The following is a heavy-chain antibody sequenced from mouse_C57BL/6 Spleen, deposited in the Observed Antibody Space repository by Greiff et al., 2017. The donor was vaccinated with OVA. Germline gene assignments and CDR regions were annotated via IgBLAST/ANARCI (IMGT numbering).Heavy chain of an antibody. CDR1: GFSLTSYG. CDR2: IWSGGST. V-gene: IGHV2-2*01. CDR3: ARMVYYDYDGGYYYAMDY. D-gene: IGHD2-4*01. J-gene: IGHJ4*01. Sequence: QVQLKESGPGLVQPSQRLSITCTVSGFSLTSYGVHWVRQSPGKGLEWLGVIWSGGSTDCNAAFISRLSISKDNSKSQVFFKMNSLQADDTAIYYCARMVYYDYDGGYYYAMDYWGQGTSVTVSS.